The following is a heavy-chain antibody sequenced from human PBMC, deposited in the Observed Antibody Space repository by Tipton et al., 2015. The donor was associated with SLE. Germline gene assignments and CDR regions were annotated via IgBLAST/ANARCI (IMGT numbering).Heavy chain of an antibody. CDR2: IYHSGST. Sequence: TLSLTCTVSGGSISSSSYYWDWIRQPPGKGLEWIGSIYHSGSTYYNPSLKSRVTISVDTSKNQFSLKLSSVTAADTAVYYCARGYYYDSSGYPGAFDIWGQGTMVTVSS. J-gene: IGHJ3*02. D-gene: IGHD3-22*01. V-gene: IGHV4-39*07. CDR1: GGSISSSSYY. CDR3: ARGYYYDSSGYPGAFDI.